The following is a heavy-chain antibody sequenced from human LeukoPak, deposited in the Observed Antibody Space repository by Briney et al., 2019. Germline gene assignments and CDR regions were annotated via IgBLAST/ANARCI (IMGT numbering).Heavy chain of an antibody. CDR1: GFTFSSYA. CDR2: NSGSGGST. D-gene: IGHD2-2*01. V-gene: IGHV3-23*01. J-gene: IGHJ4*02. Sequence: GGSLRLSCAASGFTFSSYAMSWVRQAAGKGLEWVSANSGSGGSTYYAYSVKGRFTISRDNSRNTLYLQMHSLRAEDTAVYYCAKPYRDIVVVPAAHFDYWGQGTLVTVSS. CDR3: AKPYRDIVVVPAAHFDY.